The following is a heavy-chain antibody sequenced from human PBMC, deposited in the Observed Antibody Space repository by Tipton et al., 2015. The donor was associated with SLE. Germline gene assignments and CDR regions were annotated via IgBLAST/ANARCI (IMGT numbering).Heavy chain of an antibody. Sequence: QLVQSGGGVVQPGRSLRLSCAASGFTFSSYGMHWVRQAPGKGLEWVAVISYDGSNKYYADSVKGRFTISRDNSKNTLYLQMNSLRAEDTAVYYCVKDGYDNAFDIWGQGTMVTVSS. J-gene: IGHJ3*02. V-gene: IGHV3-30*18. CDR3: VKDGYDNAFDI. CDR1: GFTFSSYG. CDR2: ISYDGSNK. D-gene: IGHD5-12*01.